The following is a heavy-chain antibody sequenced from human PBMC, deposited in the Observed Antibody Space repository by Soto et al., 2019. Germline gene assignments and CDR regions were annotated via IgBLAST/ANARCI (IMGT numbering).Heavy chain of an antibody. CDR3: ATGVQVGATGPLYFDY. J-gene: IGHJ4*02. CDR2: FDPEGGET. V-gene: IGHV1-24*01. CDR1: GYTLTELS. D-gene: IGHD1-26*01. Sequence: ASVKVSCKVSGYTLTELSMHWVRQAPGKGLEWMGGFDPEGGETIYAQKFQGRVTMTEDTSTDTAYMELSSLRSEDTAVYYCATGVQVGATGPLYFDYWGQGTLVTVSS.